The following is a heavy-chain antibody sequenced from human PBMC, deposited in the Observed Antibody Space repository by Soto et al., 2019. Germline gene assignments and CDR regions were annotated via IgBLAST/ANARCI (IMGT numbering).Heavy chain of an antibody. Sequence: QVKLQESGPGLVMPSQTLSLTFTVSGGSVSIGGYYWRWIRQHPGKGLECIGYIYYSGSTYYNPSLKSRVTIAVDTSKNQFSLKLSSVTAADTAVYYCARRNSEMALDYWGQGTLVTVSS. V-gene: IGHV4-31*03. CDR3: ARRNSEMALDY. J-gene: IGHJ4*02. D-gene: IGHD1-7*01. CDR1: GGSVSIGGYY. CDR2: IYYSGST.